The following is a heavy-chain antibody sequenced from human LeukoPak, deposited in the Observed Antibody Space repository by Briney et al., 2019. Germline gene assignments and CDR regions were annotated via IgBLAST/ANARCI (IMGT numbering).Heavy chain of an antibody. J-gene: IGHJ4*02. Sequence: PGGSLRLSCAASGFTFSTNAMSWVRQAPGKGLEWVSGITGSDIRTYNADSAKGRFTITRDNSKSALYLQMNSLRAEDTAVYYCAREDYDRSGFGYWGQGTLVTVSS. V-gene: IGHV3-23*01. CDR2: ITGSDIRT. CDR1: GFTFSTNA. CDR3: AREDYDRSGFGY. D-gene: IGHD3-22*01.